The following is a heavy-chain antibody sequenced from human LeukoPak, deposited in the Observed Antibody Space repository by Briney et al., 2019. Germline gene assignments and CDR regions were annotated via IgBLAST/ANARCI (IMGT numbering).Heavy chain of an antibody. CDR3: ARGPSSDLVVIGY. J-gene: IGHJ4*02. Sequence: GGPLRLSCAASGFTVSSNYMSWVRQAPGKGLEWVSVIYSGGSTYYADSVKGRFTISRDNSKNTVHLQMNSLRAGDTAVYYCARGPSSDLVVIGYWGQGTLVTVSS. CDR2: IYSGGST. D-gene: IGHD2-2*01. V-gene: IGHV3-66*01. CDR1: GFTVSSNY.